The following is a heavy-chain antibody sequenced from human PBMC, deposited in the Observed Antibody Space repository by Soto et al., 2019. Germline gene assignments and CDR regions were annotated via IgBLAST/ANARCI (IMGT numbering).Heavy chain of an antibody. V-gene: IGHV1-18*04. CDR1: GYTFTSYG. D-gene: IGHD3-22*01. CDR3: ARLGYYYDSSGPDAFDS. CDR2: ISAYNGNT. J-gene: IGHJ3*02. Sequence: ASVKVSCKASGYTFTSYGISWVRQAPGQGLEWMGWISAYNGNTNYAQKLQGRVTMTTDTSTSTAYMELRSLRSDDTAVYYCARLGYYYDSSGPDAFDSWGQGTMVTVSS.